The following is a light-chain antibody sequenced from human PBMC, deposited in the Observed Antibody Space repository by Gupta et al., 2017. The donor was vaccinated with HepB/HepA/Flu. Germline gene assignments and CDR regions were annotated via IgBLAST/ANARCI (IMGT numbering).Light chain of an antibody. Sequence: QTVVTQEPSLTVSPGGTVTLTCGSSAGAVTSDNYANWIQQRPGQTPRPLIYSTTNKHSWTPARFSGSILGNKAALTLSGVQPDDEAEYYCLLYYSGVRVFAGGTKLTVL. J-gene: IGLJ2*01. CDR3: LLYYSGVRV. V-gene: IGLV7-43*01. CDR2: STT. CDR1: AGAVTSDNY.